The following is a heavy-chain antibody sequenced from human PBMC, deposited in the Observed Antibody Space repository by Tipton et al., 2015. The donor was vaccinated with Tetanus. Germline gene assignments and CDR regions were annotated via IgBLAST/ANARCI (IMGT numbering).Heavy chain of an antibody. D-gene: IGHD1-20*01. CDR1: GGSMSSSSYF. V-gene: IGHV4-39*01. J-gene: IGHJ5*02. CDR2: IYYTGNT. CDR3: ARHTSNWKALGFDP. Sequence: LRLSCTVSGGSMSSSSYFWAWIRQPPGKGLEWIGSIYYTGNTYYNSSLKSRVTISVDTSKTQFSLKLTSVTAADTSVYYCARHTSNWKALGFDPWGQGTLVTVSS.